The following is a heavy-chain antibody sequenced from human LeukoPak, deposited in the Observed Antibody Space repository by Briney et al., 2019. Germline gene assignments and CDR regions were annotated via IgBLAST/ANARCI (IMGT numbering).Heavy chain of an antibody. V-gene: IGHV1-69*04. J-gene: IGHJ4*02. CDR3: ARGSDGGNSDY. CDR1: GGTFSSYA. D-gene: IGHD4-23*01. Sequence: SVKVSCKASGGTFSSYAISWVRQAPGQGLEWMGRIIPILGIANYAQKFQGRVTITADKSTSTAYMELSSLRSEDTAVYYCARGSDGGNSDYWGQGTLVTVSS. CDR2: IIPILGIA.